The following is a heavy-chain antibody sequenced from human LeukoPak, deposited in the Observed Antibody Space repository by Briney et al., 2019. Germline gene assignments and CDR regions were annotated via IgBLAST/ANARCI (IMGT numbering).Heavy chain of an antibody. CDR3: AKDIGYSSSWYYFDY. CDR2: ISWNSGSI. V-gene: IGHV3-9*01. D-gene: IGHD6-13*01. J-gene: IGHJ4*02. CDR1: GFTFSSYW. Sequence: GGSLRLSCAASGFTFSSYWMHWVRQAPGKGLVWVSRISWNSGSIGYADSVKGRFTISRDNAKNSLYLQMNSLRAEDTALYYCAKDIGYSSSWYYFDYWGQGTLVTVSS.